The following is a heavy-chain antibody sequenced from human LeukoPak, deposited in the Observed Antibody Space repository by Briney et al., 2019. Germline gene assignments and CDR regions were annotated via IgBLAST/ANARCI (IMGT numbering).Heavy chain of an antibody. V-gene: IGHV3-23*01. D-gene: IGHD1-26*01. Sequence: GGSLRLSCAASRFTFSNYAMSWVRQAPGEGLEWVSTISESGSSTDYADSVKGRFTISRDNSKNTLYLQMSSLRAEDTALYYCASGRKVGDMDVWGQGTTVTVSS. J-gene: IGHJ6*02. CDR2: ISESGSST. CDR3: ASGRKVGDMDV. CDR1: RFTFSNYA.